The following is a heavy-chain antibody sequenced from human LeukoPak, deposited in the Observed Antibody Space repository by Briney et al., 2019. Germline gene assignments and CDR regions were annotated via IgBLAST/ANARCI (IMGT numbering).Heavy chain of an antibody. CDR2: IKQDGSEK. Sequence: GGSLRLSCAASGFTFSTSPMNWVRQAPGKGLQWVANIKQDGSEKNYVDSVKGRFTISRDNAKDSLYLQMNSLRVEDTAVYYCARDRTGASWGQGTLVTVSS. V-gene: IGHV3-7*01. D-gene: IGHD3-10*01. CDR1: GFTFSTSP. J-gene: IGHJ4*02. CDR3: ARDRTGAS.